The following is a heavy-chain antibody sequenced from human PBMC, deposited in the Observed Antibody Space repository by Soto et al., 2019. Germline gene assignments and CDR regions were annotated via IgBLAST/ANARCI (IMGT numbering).Heavy chain of an antibody. D-gene: IGHD5-18*01. J-gene: IGHJ4*02. Sequence: HLGGSLILSCAASGFTFSSFALSWVRQAPGKGLEWVSAISGSGDGTDYAASVKGRFTISRDNSKNTLYLQMNSLRAEDTAVYYCAGPGYSSQDYWGQGALVTVSS. V-gene: IGHV3-23*01. CDR3: AGPGYSSQDY. CDR2: ISGSGDGT. CDR1: GFTFSSFA.